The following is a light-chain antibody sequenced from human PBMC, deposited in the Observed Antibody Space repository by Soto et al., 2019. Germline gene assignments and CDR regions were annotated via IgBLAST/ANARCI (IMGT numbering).Light chain of an antibody. Sequence: QSALTQPASVSGSPGQSITISCTGTSSDIGAYNYVSWYQQHPGKAPKLMIFDVSDRPSGVSNRFSGSKSGNTASLTISGLQPEDEASYFCSSYTSSLIPVLGGGTQRTVL. CDR3: SSYTSSLIPV. CDR1: SSDIGAYNY. V-gene: IGLV2-14*03. J-gene: IGLJ7*01. CDR2: DVS.